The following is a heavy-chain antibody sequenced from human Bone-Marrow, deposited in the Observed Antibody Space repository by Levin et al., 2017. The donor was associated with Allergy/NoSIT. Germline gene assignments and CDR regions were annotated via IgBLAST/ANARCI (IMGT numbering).Heavy chain of an antibody. CDR2: MRSKIDGGTT. CDR1: GFTFADFV. V-gene: IGHV3-49*03. D-gene: IGHD3-9*01. Sequence: GESLKISCSASGFTFADFVMSWFRQTPGKGLEWVGYMRSKIDGGTTEYAPSMKARFTISRDDSKRIAYLQMKSLTTEDTAMYYCVTSHYDILTGNPDYWGQGTLVTVSS. CDR3: VTSHYDILTGNPDY. J-gene: IGHJ4*02.